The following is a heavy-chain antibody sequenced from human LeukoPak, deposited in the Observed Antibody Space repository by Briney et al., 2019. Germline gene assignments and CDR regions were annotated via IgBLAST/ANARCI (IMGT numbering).Heavy chain of an antibody. CDR2: IKSKTDGGTT. CDR1: GFTFSNAW. D-gene: IGHD3-16*02. Sequence: PGGSLRLSCAASGFTFSNAWMSWVRQAPGKGLEWVGRIKSKTDGGTTDYAAPVKGRFTISRDDSKNTLYLQMNSLKTEDTAVYYCTTGPKEGTFGGVIVIPGGFDYWGQGTLVTVSS. J-gene: IGHJ4*02. CDR3: TTGPKEGTFGGVIVIPGGFDY. V-gene: IGHV3-15*01.